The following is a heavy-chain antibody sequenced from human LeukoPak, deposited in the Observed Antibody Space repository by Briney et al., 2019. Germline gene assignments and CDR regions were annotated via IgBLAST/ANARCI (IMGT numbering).Heavy chain of an antibody. V-gene: IGHV1-18*01. CDR2: ISAYNDNT. CDR3: ARDVGEGYCSGGSCSGY. J-gene: IGHJ4*02. CDR1: GYTFTNYA. Sequence: ASVKVSCKAPGYTFTNYAISWVRQAPGQGLEWMGWISAYNDNTNYAQKFQGRVTMTTDTSTSTAYMELRSLRSDDTAVYYCARDVGEGYCSGGSCSGYWGQGTLVTVSS. D-gene: IGHD2-15*01.